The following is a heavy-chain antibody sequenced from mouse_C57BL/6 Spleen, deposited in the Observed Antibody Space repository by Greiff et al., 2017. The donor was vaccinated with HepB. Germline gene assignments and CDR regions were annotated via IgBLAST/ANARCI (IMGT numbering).Heavy chain of an antibody. D-gene: IGHD1-1*01. CDR1: GFSFNTYA. V-gene: IGHV10-1*01. Sequence: EVNVVESGGGLVQPKGSLKLSCAASGFSFNTYAMNWVRQAPGKGLEWVARIRSKSNNYATYYADSVKDRFTISRDDSESMLYLQMNNLKTEDTAMYYCVRSYYGSSYVGWYFDVWGTGTTVTVSS. CDR2: IRSKSNNYAT. CDR3: VRSYYGSSYVGWYFDV. J-gene: IGHJ1*03.